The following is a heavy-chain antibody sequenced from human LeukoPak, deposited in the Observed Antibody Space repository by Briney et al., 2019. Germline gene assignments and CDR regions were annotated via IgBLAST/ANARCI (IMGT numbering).Heavy chain of an antibody. CDR1: GGTFSSYA. CDR2: IIPIFGTA. Sequence: SVKVSCKASGGTFSSYAISWVRQAPGQGLEWMGGIIPIFGTANYARKFQGRVTITADESTSTAYMELSSLRSEDTAVYYCARDLDCSGGSCYSDNWFDPWGQGTLVTVSS. D-gene: IGHD2-15*01. J-gene: IGHJ5*02. CDR3: ARDLDCSGGSCYSDNWFDP. V-gene: IGHV1-69*13.